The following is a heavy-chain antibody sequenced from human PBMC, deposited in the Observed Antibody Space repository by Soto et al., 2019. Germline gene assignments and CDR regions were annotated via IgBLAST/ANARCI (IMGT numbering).Heavy chain of an antibody. CDR2: INWNGGST. CDR1: GFTVSSNY. J-gene: IGHJ6*02. Sequence: PGGSLRLSCAASGFTVSSNYMSWVRQAPGKGLEWVSGINWNGGSTGYADSVKGRFTISRDNAKNSLYLQMNSLRAEDTALYYCARKQQLVFDGMDVWGQGTTVTVSS. CDR3: ARKQQLVFDGMDV. V-gene: IGHV3-20*04. D-gene: IGHD6-13*01.